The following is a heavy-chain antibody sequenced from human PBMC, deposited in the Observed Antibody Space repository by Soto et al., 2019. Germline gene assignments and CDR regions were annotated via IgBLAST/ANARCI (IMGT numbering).Heavy chain of an antibody. J-gene: IGHJ6*02. CDR1: GYTFTTYG. CDR2: INGYNGNA. V-gene: IGHV1-18*01. CDR3: ARMGDVPYYYYGMDV. Sequence: QVQLVQSGAEVKKPGASVTVSCKASGYTFTTYGVSWVRQAPGQGLEWLGWINGYNGNAKYAENWQGSVTMTTDTSTSTAYMELRSLRSDDTAVYYCARMGDVPYYYYGMDVWGQGTTVTVSS. D-gene: IGHD3-16*01.